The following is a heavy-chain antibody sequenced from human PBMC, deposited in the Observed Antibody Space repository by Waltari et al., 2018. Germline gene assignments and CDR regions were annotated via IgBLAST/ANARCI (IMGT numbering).Heavy chain of an antibody. Sequence: GGGLVKPGGSLRLSCAVSGFNFSDYYKRWIRQAPGSGLEWVSYISSSGSTIYYADSVKGRFTLSRDNAKDSLYLQMNSLRAEDTAVDYCAREGIAAAGQHHYYYVDVLGEGTTVTVSS. V-gene: IGHV3-11*01. J-gene: IGHJ6*03. D-gene: IGHD6-13*01. CDR1: GFNFSDYY. CDR3: AREGIAAAGQHHYYYVDV. CDR2: ISSSGSTI.